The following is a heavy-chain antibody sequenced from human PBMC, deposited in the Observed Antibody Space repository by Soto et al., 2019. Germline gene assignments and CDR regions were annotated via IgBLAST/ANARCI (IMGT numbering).Heavy chain of an antibody. J-gene: IGHJ3*02. CDR1: GFTFSSYG. V-gene: IGHV3-33*01. Sequence: GGSLRLSCAASGFTFSSYGMHWVRQAPGKGLEWVAVIWYDGSNKYYADSVKGRFTISRDNSKNTLYLQMNSLRAEDTAVYYCARGFWDSYRSSDAFDIWGQGTMVTVS. CDR3: ARGFWDSYRSSDAFDI. D-gene: IGHD3-16*02. CDR2: IWYDGSNK.